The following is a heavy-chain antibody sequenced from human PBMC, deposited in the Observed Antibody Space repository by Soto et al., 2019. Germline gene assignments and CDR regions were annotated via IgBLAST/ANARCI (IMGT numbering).Heavy chain of an antibody. D-gene: IGHD6-13*01. Sequence: SETLSLTCTVSGGSISSYYWSWIRQPPGKGLEWIGYIYYSGSTNYNPSLKSRVTISVDTSKNQFSLKLSSVTAADTAVYYCARAGYSSSYEYWGQGTLVTVSS. J-gene: IGHJ4*02. CDR3: ARAGYSSSYEY. CDR1: GGSISSYY. V-gene: IGHV4-59*01. CDR2: IYYSGST.